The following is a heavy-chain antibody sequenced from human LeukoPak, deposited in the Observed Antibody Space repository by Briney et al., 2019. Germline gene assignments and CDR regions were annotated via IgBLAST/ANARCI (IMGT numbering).Heavy chain of an antibody. CDR1: GFTFDDYA. D-gene: IGHD4-17*01. Sequence: GGSLRLSCAASGFTFDDYAMHWVRQAPGKGLEWVSGISWNRGSIGYADSVKGRFTISRDNAKNSLYLQMNSLRAEDTALYYCAKQSRINGDYYYYYGMDVWGQGTTVTVSS. CDR2: ISWNRGSI. V-gene: IGHV3-9*01. CDR3: AKQSRINGDYYYYYGMDV. J-gene: IGHJ6*02.